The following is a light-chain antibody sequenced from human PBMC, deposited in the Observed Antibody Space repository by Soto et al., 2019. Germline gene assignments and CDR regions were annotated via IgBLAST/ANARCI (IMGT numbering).Light chain of an antibody. CDR1: QTVLYSSNNKNY. V-gene: IGKV4-1*01. CDR3: QQYYSTPRT. J-gene: IGKJ4*01. Sequence: DIVMTQSPDSLAVSLGERATINCKSSQTVLYSSNNKNYLAWYQQKPGQPPKLLINWASTRESGVPDRFSGSGSGTDFTLTISSQQAEDVAVYYCQQYYSTPRTFGGGTKVEIK. CDR2: WAS.